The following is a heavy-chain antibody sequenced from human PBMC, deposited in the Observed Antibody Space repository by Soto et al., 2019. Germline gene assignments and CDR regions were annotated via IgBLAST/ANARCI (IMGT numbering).Heavy chain of an antibody. V-gene: IGHV1-46*01. Sequence: QVHLVQSGAEVKKPGASVKVSCKASGYTFSNYYVHWVRQAPGQGLEWMGLINPNGGSSTYAQKFQGRVTMTRDTSTTTVYMELSSLRSEDSAVYYCARTRRYYDILAGLDYWGQGTLVSVSS. CDR2: INPNGGSS. J-gene: IGHJ4*02. D-gene: IGHD3-9*01. CDR3: ARTRRYYDILAGLDY. CDR1: GYTFSNYY.